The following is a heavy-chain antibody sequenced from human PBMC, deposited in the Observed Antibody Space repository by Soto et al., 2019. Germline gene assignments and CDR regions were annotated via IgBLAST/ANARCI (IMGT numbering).Heavy chain of an antibody. CDR1: GGTFSSYA. J-gene: IGHJ6*02. CDR2: IIPIFGTA. V-gene: IGHV1-69*01. CDR3: ARACSGGSCYQYYYGMDV. Sequence: QVQLVQSGAEVKKPGSSVKVSCKASGGTFSSYAISWVRQAPGQGLEWMGGIIPIFGTANYAQKFQGRVTITAEESTSTAYMELSSLRSEDTAVYYCARACSGGSCYQYYYGMDVWGQGTTVTVSS. D-gene: IGHD2-15*01.